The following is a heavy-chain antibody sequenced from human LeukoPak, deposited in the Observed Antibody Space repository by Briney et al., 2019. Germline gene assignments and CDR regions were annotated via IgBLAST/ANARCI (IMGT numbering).Heavy chain of an antibody. J-gene: IGHJ4*02. CDR3: ASLTDIEAGAVRY. Sequence: PGRSLRLSCAASGFTFSSYAMHWVRQAPGKGLEWVAVISYDGSNKYYADSVKGRFTISRDNAKNSLYLQMNSLRAEDTAVYYCASLTDIEAGAVRYWGQGTLVTVSS. CDR2: ISYDGSNK. CDR1: GFTFSSYA. D-gene: IGHD1-26*01. V-gene: IGHV3-30-3*01.